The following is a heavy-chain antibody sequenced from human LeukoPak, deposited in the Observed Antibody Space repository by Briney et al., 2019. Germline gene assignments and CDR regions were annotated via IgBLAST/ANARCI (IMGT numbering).Heavy chain of an antibody. Sequence: SETLSLTCAVSGGSISSSNWWSWVRQPPGKGLEWIGEIYHSGSTNYNPSLKSRVTISVDTSKNQFSLKVTSVTAAGTAVYYCARNVKGMNVWGQGTTVTVSS. CDR3: ARNVKGMNV. J-gene: IGHJ6*02. D-gene: IGHD3-16*01. CDR1: GGSISSSNW. V-gene: IGHV4-4*02. CDR2: IYHSGST.